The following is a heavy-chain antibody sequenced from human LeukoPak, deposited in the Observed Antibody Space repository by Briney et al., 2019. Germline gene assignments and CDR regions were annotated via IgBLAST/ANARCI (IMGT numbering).Heavy chain of an antibody. CDR1: GGSISRYY. Sequence: PSETLSLTCAVSGGSISRYYWSWIRQPPGKGLEWIGYIYYGGSTNYNPSLKSRVTISVDTSKNQFSLKLSSVTAADTAVYYCARDESDYYDSSGYFDYWGQGTLVSVSS. D-gene: IGHD3-22*01. CDR2: IYYGGST. J-gene: IGHJ4*02. CDR3: ARDESDYYDSSGYFDY. V-gene: IGHV4-59*01.